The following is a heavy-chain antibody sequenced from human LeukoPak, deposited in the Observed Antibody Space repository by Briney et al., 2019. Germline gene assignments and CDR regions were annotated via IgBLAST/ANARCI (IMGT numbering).Heavy chain of an antibody. J-gene: IGHJ4*02. CDR1: GXTFSSYA. CDR2: ISSNGGST. Sequence: PGGSLRLSCSASGXTFSSYAMHWVRQAPGKGLEYVSAISSNGGSTYYADSVKGRFTISRDNSKNTLYLQMSSLRAEDTAVYYCVKDYCSGGSCYSYWGQGTLVTVSS. D-gene: IGHD2-15*01. CDR3: VKDYCSGGSCYSY. V-gene: IGHV3-64D*09.